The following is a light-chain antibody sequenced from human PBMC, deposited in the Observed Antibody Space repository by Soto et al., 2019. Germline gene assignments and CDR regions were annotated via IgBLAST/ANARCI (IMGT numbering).Light chain of an antibody. CDR3: QQTSGSPLT. CDR2: SAS. CDR1: QSLSNF. Sequence: IQMTQSPSSLSASVGDRVTITCRASQSLSNFLNWYQQRPGRAPKLLIYSASTLQSVVPSRFSGSGSVTDFNLTISSLQPEDFATYYCQQTSGSPLTFGGGTK. V-gene: IGKV1-39*01. J-gene: IGKJ4*01.